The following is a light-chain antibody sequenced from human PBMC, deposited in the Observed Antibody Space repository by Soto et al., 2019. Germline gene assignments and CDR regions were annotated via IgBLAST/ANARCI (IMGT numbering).Light chain of an antibody. CDR3: QQYGSSPMIT. V-gene: IGKV3-20*01. CDR1: QSVTSTY. Sequence: EIVVMQSPGTLSLSPGERATLSCRASQSVTSTYLAWYRQKPGQAPRLLIYGPSIRATGIPDRFSGSGSGTDFTLTISRLEPEDFAVYYCQQYGSSPMITFGQGTRLEIK. J-gene: IGKJ5*01. CDR2: GPS.